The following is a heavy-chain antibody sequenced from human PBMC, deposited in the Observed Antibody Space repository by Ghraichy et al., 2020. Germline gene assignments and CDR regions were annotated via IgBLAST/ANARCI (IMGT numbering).Heavy chain of an antibody. J-gene: IGHJ5*02. CDR2: IYTTGST. V-gene: IGHV4-4*07. D-gene: IGHD3-22*01. CDR3: ARDERYYDSSGYSIWFDP. Sequence: SETLSLTCTVSGGSISSYYWSWIRQPAEKGLEWIGHIYTTGSTNYNPSLKSRVTMSVDTSKNQFSLKLSSVTAADTAVYYCARDERYYDSSGYSIWFDPWGQGTLVTVSS. CDR1: GGSISSYY.